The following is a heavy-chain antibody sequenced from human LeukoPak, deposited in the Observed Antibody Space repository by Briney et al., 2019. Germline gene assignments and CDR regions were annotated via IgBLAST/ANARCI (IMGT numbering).Heavy chain of an antibody. J-gene: IGHJ4*02. CDR3: ARGDHSYDRGFDY. CDR2: ISSSGSTI. D-gene: IGHD3-10*02. CDR1: GFTFSSYE. V-gene: IGHV3-48*03. Sequence: PGGSLRLSCAASGFTFSSYEMNWVRQAPGKGLEWVSYISSSGSTIYYADSVKGRFTISRDNAKNSLYLQMNSLRAEDTAVYYCARGDHSYDRGFDYWGQGTLVTVSS.